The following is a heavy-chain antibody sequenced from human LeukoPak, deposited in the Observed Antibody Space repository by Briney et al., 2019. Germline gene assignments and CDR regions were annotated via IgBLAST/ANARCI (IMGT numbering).Heavy chain of an antibody. V-gene: IGHV4-59*08. J-gene: IGHJ4*02. D-gene: IGHD3-10*01. CDR1: DGSINDYY. CDR3: ARHHGTYYYGSGSSWIQLWPYYFDY. CDR2: IYYTGST. Sequence: SETLSLICTVSDGSINDYYWTWTRQPPGKELEWIGYIYYTGSTNYNPSLQSRVTISVDTSKNQFSLKLSSVTAADTAVYYCARHHGTYYYGSGSSWIQLWPYYFDYWGQGTLVTVSS.